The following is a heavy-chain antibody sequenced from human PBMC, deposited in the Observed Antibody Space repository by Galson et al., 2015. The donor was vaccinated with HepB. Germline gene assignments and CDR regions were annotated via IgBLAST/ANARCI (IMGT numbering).Heavy chain of an antibody. CDR1: GYTFTGYY. D-gene: IGHD7-27*01. J-gene: IGHJ3*01. V-gene: IGHV1-2*02. CDR2: INPNSGGT. CDR3: ARERNCGSLTAFDV. Sequence: SVKVSCKASGYTFTGYYLHWVRQAPGQGLEWMGWINPNSGGTNSAQKFQGRVTMTRDTSLTTAYMELSRLRSDDAAMYYCARERNCGSLTAFDVWGQGTMVTVSS.